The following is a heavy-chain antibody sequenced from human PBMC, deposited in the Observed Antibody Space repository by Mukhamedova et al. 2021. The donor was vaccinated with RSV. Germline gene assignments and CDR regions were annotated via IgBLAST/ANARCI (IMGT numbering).Heavy chain of an antibody. CDR3: ARGYGDPSDAFHI. Sequence: MGRINPNSGGTNYAQKVQGRVTMTRDTSISTAYMELSRLRSDDTAVYYCARGYGDPSDAFHIWGQGTMVTVSS. J-gene: IGHJ3*02. CDR2: INPNSGGT. V-gene: IGHV1-2*06. D-gene: IGHD4-17*01.